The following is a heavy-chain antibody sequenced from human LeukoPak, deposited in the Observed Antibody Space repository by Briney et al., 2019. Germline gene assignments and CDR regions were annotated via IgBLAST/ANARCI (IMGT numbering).Heavy chain of an antibody. J-gene: IGHJ4*02. CDR1: GFTFTTYS. D-gene: IGHD4-17*01. Sequence: KSGGSLRLSCEASGFTFTTYSMTWVRQAPGKGLEWVSIISSGSSAIFSADALKGRFTISRDDAKNLLYLDMNSLRAEDTAVYYCAKEIWPTVTIPGWTYFDYWGQGSLVTVSS. CDR2: ISSGSSAI. CDR3: AKEIWPTVTIPGWTYFDY. V-gene: IGHV3-21*01.